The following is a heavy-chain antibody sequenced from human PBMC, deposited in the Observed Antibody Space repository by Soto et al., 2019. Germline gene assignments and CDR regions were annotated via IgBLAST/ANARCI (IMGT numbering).Heavy chain of an antibody. CDR1: GFTFSSYG. CDR3: AKSVYNWNDGFFDY. Sequence: PGGSLRLSCAASGFTFSSYGMHWVRQAPGKGLEWVAIISYDEINKYYADSVKGRFTIYRDNSKNTLYLQMNSLRAEDTAVYYCAKSVYNWNDGFFDYWGQGTLVTVSS. D-gene: IGHD1-1*01. V-gene: IGHV3-30*18. CDR2: ISYDEINK. J-gene: IGHJ4*02.